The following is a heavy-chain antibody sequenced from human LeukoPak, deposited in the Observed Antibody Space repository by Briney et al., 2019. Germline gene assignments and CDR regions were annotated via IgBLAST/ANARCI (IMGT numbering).Heavy chain of an antibody. V-gene: IGHV3-15*01. Sequence: GGSLRLSCAASGFTFSNAWMSWVRQAPGKGLEWVGRIKSKTDGGTTDYAAPVKGRFTISRDDSKNTLYLQMNSLKTEDTAVYYCTTEYYYGSGSYYAWGQGTLVTVSS. CDR1: GFTFSNAW. CDR2: IKSKTDGGTT. D-gene: IGHD3-10*01. J-gene: IGHJ5*02. CDR3: TTEYYYGSGSYYA.